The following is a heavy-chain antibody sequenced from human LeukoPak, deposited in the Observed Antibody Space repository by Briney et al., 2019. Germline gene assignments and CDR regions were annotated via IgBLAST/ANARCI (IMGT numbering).Heavy chain of an antibody. CDR2: ISSTSSHI. CDR1: GITFSSYT. V-gene: IGHV3-21*01. J-gene: IGHJ4*02. Sequence: PGGSLRLSCSASGITFSSYTMNWVRQAPGKGLEWVSSISSTSSHIYYADSVKGRFTISRDNAQNSLYLQMNSLRAEDTAVYYCARDPTLLRGHGYLSRAYSGYDLLYWGQGTLVIVSS. D-gene: IGHD5-12*01. CDR3: ARDPTLLRGHGYLSRAYSGYDLLY.